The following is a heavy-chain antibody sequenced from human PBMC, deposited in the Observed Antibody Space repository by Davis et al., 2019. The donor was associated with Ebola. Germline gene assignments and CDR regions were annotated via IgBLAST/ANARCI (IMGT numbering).Heavy chain of an antibody. D-gene: IGHD2-15*01. CDR2: IYYSGST. Sequence: SETLSLTCTVSGGSISSYYWSWIRQPPGKGLEWIGYIYYSGSTNYNPSLKSRVTISVDTSKNQFSLKLSSVTAADTAVYYCARKMVVAAINGVRYYYGMDVWGQGTTVTVSS. CDR1: GGSISSYY. V-gene: IGHV4-59*12. CDR3: ARKMVVAAINGVRYYYGMDV. J-gene: IGHJ6*02.